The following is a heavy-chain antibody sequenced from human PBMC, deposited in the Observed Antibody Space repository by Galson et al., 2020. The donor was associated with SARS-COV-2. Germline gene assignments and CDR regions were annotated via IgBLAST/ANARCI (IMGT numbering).Heavy chain of an antibody. CDR2: IYYSGST. J-gene: IGHJ4*02. D-gene: IGHD3-10*01. V-gene: IGHV4-39*01. CDR3: ARLPEEWGFGEFRPLSVDY. Sequence: SETLSLTCTVSGGSISSSSYYWGWIRQPPGKGLEWIGSIYYSGSTYYNPSLKSRVTISVDTSKNQFSLKLSSVTAADTAVYYCARLPEEWGFGEFRPLSVDYWGQGTLVTVSS. CDR1: GGSISSSSYY.